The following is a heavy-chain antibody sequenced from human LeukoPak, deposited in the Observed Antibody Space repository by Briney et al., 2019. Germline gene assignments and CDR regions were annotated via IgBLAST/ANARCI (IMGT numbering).Heavy chain of an antibody. J-gene: IGHJ4*02. D-gene: IGHD3-3*01. V-gene: IGHV4-39*01. CDR2: IYSSGST. CDR1: GGSISSSSYY. Sequence: ETLSLTCTVSGGSISSSSYYWGWIRQPPGKGMEWIGSIYSSGSTYYNPSLKSRVTISVDTSKNQFSLKLSSVTAADTAVYYCAGHDFWSGYYRVEYYFDYWGQGTLVTVSS. CDR3: AGHDFWSGYYRVEYYFDY.